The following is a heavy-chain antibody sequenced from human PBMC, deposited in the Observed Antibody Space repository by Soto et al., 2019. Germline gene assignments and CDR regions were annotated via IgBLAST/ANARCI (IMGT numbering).Heavy chain of an antibody. CDR3: ARAVTYDFWSGYYTADYFDY. CDR2: IYYSGST. Sequence: SETLSLTCTVSGGSISSYYWSWIRQPPGKGLEWIGYIYYSGSTNYNPSLKSRVTISVDTSKNQFSLKLSSVTAADTAVYYCARAVTYDFWSGYYTADYFDYWGQGTLVTVSS. CDR1: GGSISSYY. J-gene: IGHJ4*02. V-gene: IGHV4-59*01. D-gene: IGHD3-3*01.